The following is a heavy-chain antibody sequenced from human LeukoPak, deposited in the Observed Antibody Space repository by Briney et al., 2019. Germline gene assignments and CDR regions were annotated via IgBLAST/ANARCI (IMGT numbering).Heavy chain of an antibody. CDR1: GFAFSNYA. CDR2: ISGSNDGT. V-gene: IGHV3-23*01. D-gene: IGHD3-22*01. J-gene: IGHJ4*02. Sequence: GGSLRLSCAASGFAFSNYAMSWVRQAPGKGLEWVSGISGSNDGTSYADSVKGRFTISRDNSKNTLYLQMNSLRAEDTAVYYCAKDAMGIVVVINFDYWGQGTLVTVSS. CDR3: AKDAMGIVVVINFDY.